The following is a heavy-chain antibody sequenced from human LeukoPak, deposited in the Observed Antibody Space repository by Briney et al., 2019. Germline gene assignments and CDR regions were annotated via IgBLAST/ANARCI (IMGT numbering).Heavy chain of an antibody. CDR1: GYTFSSYD. V-gene: IGHV1-2*02. D-gene: IGHD3-16*01. CDR3: ARSKGDDAFDI. J-gene: IGHJ3*02. CDR2: INPNSGGT. Sequence: ASVKVSCKASGYTFSSYDINWVRQAPGQGLEWMGWINPNSGGTNYAQKFQGRVTMTRDTSISTAYMELSRLRSDDTAVYYCARSKGDDAFDIWGKGTMVTVSS.